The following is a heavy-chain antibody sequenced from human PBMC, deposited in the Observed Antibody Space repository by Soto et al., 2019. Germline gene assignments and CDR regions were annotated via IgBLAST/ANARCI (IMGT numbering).Heavy chain of an antibody. Sequence: GGSLRLSCAASGFTFRSFTMNWVRQAPGRGLEWVSTISGNSAYIYYTDALRGRFTISRDNAKNSLHLQMNSLRAEDTAVYYCTRDASRDSSARGWFDPWGPGTLVTVSS. D-gene: IGHD6-13*01. CDR2: ISGNSAYI. CDR1: GFTFRSFT. V-gene: IGHV3-21*01. J-gene: IGHJ5*02. CDR3: TRDASRDSSARGWFDP.